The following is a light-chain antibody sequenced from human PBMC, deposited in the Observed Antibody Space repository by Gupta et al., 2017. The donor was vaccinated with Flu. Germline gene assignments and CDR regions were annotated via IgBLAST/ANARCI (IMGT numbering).Light chain of an antibody. J-gene: IGLJ2*01. CDR3: SSYTSSSTRV. CDR2: EVS. Sequence: SITISCTGTSIDVGGYNYVSWYQQHPGKAPKHMIYEVSNRPSGVSDRVSGSKSGNTASLTISGLQAEDEADDYCSSYTSSSTRVFGGGTKLTVL. V-gene: IGLV2-14*01. CDR1: SIDVGGYNY.